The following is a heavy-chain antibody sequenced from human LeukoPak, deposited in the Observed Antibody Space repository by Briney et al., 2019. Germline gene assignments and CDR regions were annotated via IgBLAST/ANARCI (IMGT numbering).Heavy chain of an antibody. CDR1: GYTFTSYD. CDR3: ARARIAAAGANWFDP. D-gene: IGHD6-13*01. V-gene: IGHV1-18*01. J-gene: IGHJ5*02. Sequence: ASVKVSCKASGYTFTSYDISWVRQAPGQGLEWMGWISAYNGNTNYAQKLQGRVTMTTDTSTSTAYMELRSLRSDDTAVYYCARARIAAAGANWFDPWGQGTLVTVSS. CDR2: ISAYNGNT.